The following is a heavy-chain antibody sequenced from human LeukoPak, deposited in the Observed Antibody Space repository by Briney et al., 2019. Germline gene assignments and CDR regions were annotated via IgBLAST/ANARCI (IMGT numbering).Heavy chain of an antibody. V-gene: IGHV3-21*01. Sequence: NPGGSLRLSCAASGFTFSSYAMSWVRQAPGKGLEWVSSISSSSSYIYYADSVKGRFTISRDNAKNSLYLQMNSLRAEDTAVYYCARIWGYCSGGSCYSPYYYYMDVWGKGTTVTVSS. CDR3: ARIWGYCSGGSCYSPYYYYMDV. CDR1: GFTFSSYA. J-gene: IGHJ6*03. D-gene: IGHD2-15*01. CDR2: ISSSSSYI.